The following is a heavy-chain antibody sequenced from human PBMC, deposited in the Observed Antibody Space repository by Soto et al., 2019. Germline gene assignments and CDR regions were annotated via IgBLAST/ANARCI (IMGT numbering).Heavy chain of an antibody. CDR2: IGTYRGNT. D-gene: IGHD4-17*01. J-gene: IGHJ4*02. CDR3: ALGNYGDYNFDF. Sequence: QVHVVQSGAEVKNPGASVKVSCKTSGYTFSSSAIGWLRQARGLGLEWMGWIGTYRGNTIYAQKFQDRVTMTTDTSTSTGYMELRSLTSDDTAIYYCALGNYGDYNFDFWGQGTLVTVSS. CDR1: GYTFSSSA. V-gene: IGHV1-18*01.